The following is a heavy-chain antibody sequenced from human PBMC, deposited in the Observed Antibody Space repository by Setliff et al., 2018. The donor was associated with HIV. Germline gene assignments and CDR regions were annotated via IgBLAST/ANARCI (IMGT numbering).Heavy chain of an antibody. CDR2: IIPILGTT. J-gene: IGHJ6*02. V-gene: IGHV1-69*05. CDR1: GGTFSSYA. CDR3: ARDRQIAAAGRSNYYYGMDV. D-gene: IGHD6-13*01. Sequence: SVKVSCKASGGTFSSYAISWVRQAPGQGLEWMGGIIPILGTTNYAQKFQGRVTITRDTSATTAFMELNSLRADDTAVYYCARDRQIAAAGRSNYYYGMDVWGQGTTVTVSS.